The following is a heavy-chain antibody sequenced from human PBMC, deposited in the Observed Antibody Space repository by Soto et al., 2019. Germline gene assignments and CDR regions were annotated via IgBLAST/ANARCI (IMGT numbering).Heavy chain of an antibody. V-gene: IGHV1-69*02. CDR3: ARHEWRCYGSYYFDY. D-gene: IGHD2-2*01. Sequence: QVQLVQSGAEVKKPGSSVKVSCKASGGTFSSYTISWVRQAPGQGLEWMGRIIPILGIANYAQKFQGRVTITADKSTSTGYMELSSLRSEDTAVYYCARHEWRCYGSYYFDYWGQGTLVTVSS. J-gene: IGHJ4*02. CDR2: IIPILGIA. CDR1: GGTFSSYT.